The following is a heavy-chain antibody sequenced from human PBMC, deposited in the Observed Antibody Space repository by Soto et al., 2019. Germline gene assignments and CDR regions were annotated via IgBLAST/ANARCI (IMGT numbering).Heavy chain of an antibody. V-gene: IGHV4-4*02. D-gene: IGHD3-10*01. CDR2: IYHSGST. CDR1: GDSISRRYW. J-gene: IGHJ3*02. CDR3: TSKFGQLLADAFDI. Sequence: SETLSLTCAVSGDSISRRYWWSWVHQLPGKGLEWIGEIYHSGSTIYNPSLQSRVTLSVDKSKNEFSLKMSSVTDADTAVYYCTSKFGQLLADAFDIWGQGTMVTVSS.